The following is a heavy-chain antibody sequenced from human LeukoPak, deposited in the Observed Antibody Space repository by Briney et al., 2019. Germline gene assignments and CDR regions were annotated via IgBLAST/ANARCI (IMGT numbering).Heavy chain of an antibody. D-gene: IGHD6-6*01. CDR1: GFTFSSYG. V-gene: IGHV3-30*02. Sequence: GGSLRLSCAASGFTFSSYGMHWVRQAPGKGLEWVAFIRYDGNNKYYADSVKGRFTISRDNARNSLYLQMNSLRAEDTAVYYCARDRNMATRLWTPTDYWGQGTLVTVSS. J-gene: IGHJ4*02. CDR3: ARDRNMATRLWTPTDY. CDR2: IRYDGNNK.